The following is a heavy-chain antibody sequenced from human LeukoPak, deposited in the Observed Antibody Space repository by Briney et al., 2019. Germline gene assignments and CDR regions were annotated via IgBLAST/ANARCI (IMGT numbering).Heavy chain of an antibody. CDR2: ISSSSSYI. V-gene: IGHV3-21*01. D-gene: IGHD6-19*01. CDR1: GFTFSSYS. CDR3: ARGDAVAGLLDY. J-gene: IGHJ4*02. Sequence: GGSLRLSCAASGFTFSSYSMNWVRQAPGKGLEWVSSISSSSSYIYYADSVKGRSTISRDNAKNSLYLQMNSLRAEDTAVYYCARGDAVAGLLDYWGQGTLVTVSS.